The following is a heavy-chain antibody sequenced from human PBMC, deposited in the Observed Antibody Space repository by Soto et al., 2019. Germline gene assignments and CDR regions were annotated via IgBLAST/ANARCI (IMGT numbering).Heavy chain of an antibody. CDR2: IVVGSGNT. J-gene: IGHJ4*02. D-gene: IGHD1-26*01. CDR1: GFTFTSSA. Sequence: GASVKVSCKASGFTFTSSAVQWVRQARGQRLEWIGWIVVGSGNTNYAQKFQERVTITRDMSTSTAYMELSSLRSEDTPVYYCAAGVWDLLAYFDYWGQGTLVTVSS. V-gene: IGHV1-58*01. CDR3: AAGVWDLLAYFDY.